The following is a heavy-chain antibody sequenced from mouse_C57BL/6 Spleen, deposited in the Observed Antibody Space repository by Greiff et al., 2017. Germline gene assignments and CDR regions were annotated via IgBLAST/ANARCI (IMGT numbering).Heavy chain of an antibody. V-gene: IGHV1-26*01. J-gene: IGHJ2*01. Sequence: EVQLQQSGPELVKPGASVKISCKASGYTFTDYYMNWVKQSHGKSLEWIGDINPNNGGTSYNQKFKGKATLTVDKSSSTAYMELRSLTSEDSAVYYYARSGGRPHFDYWGQGTTLTVSS. CDR2: INPNNGGT. CDR3: ARSGGRPHFDY. CDR1: GYTFTDYY.